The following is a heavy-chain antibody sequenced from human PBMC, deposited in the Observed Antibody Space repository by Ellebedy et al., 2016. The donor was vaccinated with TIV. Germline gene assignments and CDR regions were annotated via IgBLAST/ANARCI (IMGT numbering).Heavy chain of an antibody. CDR2: INPNSGGT. CDR3: ASGEWALGY. Sequence: ASVKVSXKASGYTFTGYFMHWVRQAPGQGLEWMGWINPNSGGTEYAQKFQGRVTMTRDTSISTAFMDLSRLRSDDTAVYYCASGEWALGYWGQGTLVTVSS. J-gene: IGHJ4*02. D-gene: IGHD1-26*01. V-gene: IGHV1-2*02. CDR1: GYTFTGYF.